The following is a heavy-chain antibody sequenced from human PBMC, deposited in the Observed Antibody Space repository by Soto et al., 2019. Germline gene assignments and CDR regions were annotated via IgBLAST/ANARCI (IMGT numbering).Heavy chain of an antibody. CDR3: GRGGGAGGYGPYYYYGRAV. CDR1: GGSFSGHY. D-gene: IGHD3-10*01. Sequence: SETLSLTCAVYGGSFSGHYWSWIRQPPGKGLEWIGEINHSGSTNYNPSLKSRVTISVDTSKNQFSLKLSSVTAADTAVYYCGRGGGAGGYGPYYYYGRAVRGQGTRVTVSS. CDR2: INHSGST. J-gene: IGHJ6*02. V-gene: IGHV4-34*01.